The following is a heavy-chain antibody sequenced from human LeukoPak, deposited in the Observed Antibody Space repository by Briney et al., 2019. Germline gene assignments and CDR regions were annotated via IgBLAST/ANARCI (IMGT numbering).Heavy chain of an antibody. Sequence: SETLSLTCTVSGGSISSYYWSWIRQPAGKGLEWIGEINHSGSTNYNPSLKSRVTISVDTSKNQFSLKLSSVTAADTAVYYCASLGGYSYDWRYYFDYWGQGTLVTVSS. D-gene: IGHD5-18*01. J-gene: IGHJ4*02. CDR2: INHSGST. CDR3: ASLGGYSYDWRYYFDY. CDR1: GGSISSYY. V-gene: IGHV4-34*01.